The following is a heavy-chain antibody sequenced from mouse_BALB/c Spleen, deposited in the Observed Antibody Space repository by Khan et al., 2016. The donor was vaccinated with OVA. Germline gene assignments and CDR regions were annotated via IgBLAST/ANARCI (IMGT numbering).Heavy chain of an antibody. CDR2: MSSGGST. J-gene: IGHJ2*01. Sequence: EVELVESGGGLVKPGGSLKLSCAASGFTFSSYAMSWVRQTPEKRLEWVASMSSGGSTYYPDSVKGRFTISRDNARNILYLQMSRLRSEDTAMYYCAGVYGSSGVDYWGQGTTLTVSS. D-gene: IGHD1-1*01. CDR3: AGVYGSSGVDY. V-gene: IGHV5-6-5*01. CDR1: GFTFSSYA.